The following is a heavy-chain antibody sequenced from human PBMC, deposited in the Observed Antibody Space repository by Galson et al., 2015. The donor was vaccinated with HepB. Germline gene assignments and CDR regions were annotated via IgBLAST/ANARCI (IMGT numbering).Heavy chain of an antibody. Sequence: SLRLSCAASGFTVSSNYMSWVRQAPGKGLEWVSVIYSGGSTYYADSVKGRFTISRDNSKNTLYLQMNSLRAEDTAVYYCARQQLVPYYYGMDVWGQGTTVTVSS. CDR3: ARQQLVPYYYGMDV. V-gene: IGHV3-66*02. D-gene: IGHD6-6*01. CDR2: IYSGGST. CDR1: GFTVSSNY. J-gene: IGHJ6*02.